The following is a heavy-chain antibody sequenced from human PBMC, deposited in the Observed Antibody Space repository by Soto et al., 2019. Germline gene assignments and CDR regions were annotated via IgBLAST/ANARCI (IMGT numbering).Heavy chain of an antibody. V-gene: IGHV1-69*01. CDR3: ARDGGHYYYDSSGYRTGYFQH. D-gene: IGHD3-22*01. CDR1: GGTFSSYA. CDR2: IIPIFGTA. J-gene: IGHJ1*01. Sequence: QVQLVQSGAEVKKPGSSVKVSCKASGGTFSSYAISWVRQAPGQGLEWMGGIIPIFGTANYAQKFQGRVTITADESTSTAYMELSSLRSEDTAVYYCARDGGHYYYDSSGYRTGYFQHWGQGTLVTVSS.